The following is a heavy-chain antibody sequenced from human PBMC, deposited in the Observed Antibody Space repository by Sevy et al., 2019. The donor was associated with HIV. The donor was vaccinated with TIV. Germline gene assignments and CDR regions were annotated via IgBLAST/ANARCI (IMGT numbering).Heavy chain of an antibody. CDR1: GGSITSLY. J-gene: IGHJ4*02. Sequence: SETLSLTCTVSGGSITSLYWGWIRQPPGKGLEWIANIYYIGNTNYNPSLKSRVTILLDTSKNQFYLRLSSVTAADTAIHYCAGENAWGRGYSWGQGTLVTVSS. V-gene: IGHV4-59*08. CDR3: AGENAWGRGYS. D-gene: IGHD1-26*01. CDR2: IYYIGNT.